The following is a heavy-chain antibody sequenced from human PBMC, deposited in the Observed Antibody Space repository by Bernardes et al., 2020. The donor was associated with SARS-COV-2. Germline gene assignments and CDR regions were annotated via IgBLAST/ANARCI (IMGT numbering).Heavy chain of an antibody. J-gene: IGHJ6*01. CDR2: IYYRWST. CDR1: GGSIHSHY. D-gene: IGHD3-10*01. CDR3: ARGGHIGSSFDQYFYGMDV. V-gene: IGHV4-59*11. Sequence: SETLSLTCTVSGGSIHSHYWNWIRQSPGKGLAWSGYIYYRWSTHYNPSLKSRVTMSVDTSKNQFSLRLSSLTAADTAVYYFARGGHIGSSFDQYFYGMDVWGQGTTVTGSS.